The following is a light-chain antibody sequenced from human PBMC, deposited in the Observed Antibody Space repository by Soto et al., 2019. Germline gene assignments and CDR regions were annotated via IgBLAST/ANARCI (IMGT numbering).Light chain of an antibody. CDR3: QQRYRAPRA. Sequence: DFQMTQSPSSLSASVGDRVTITCRASQNIYTYLNWYKQKPGKAPNLLIYGASSLQSGVYSRFSGSGSGTEFTLIISSLQPEDSATYSCQQRYRAPRAFGQGTKVDLK. CDR1: QNIYTY. V-gene: IGKV1-39*01. CDR2: GAS. J-gene: IGKJ1*01.